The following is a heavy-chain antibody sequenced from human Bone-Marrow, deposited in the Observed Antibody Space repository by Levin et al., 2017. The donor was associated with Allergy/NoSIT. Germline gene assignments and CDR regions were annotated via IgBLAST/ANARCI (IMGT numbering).Heavy chain of an antibody. D-gene: IGHD3-16*01. J-gene: IGHJ5*02. V-gene: IGHV3-23*01. CDR2: ISGGGDYR. CDR1: GFAFSDYA. CDR3: AKDSSPYDSINWFDP. Sequence: GESLKISCAASGFAFSDYAMHWIRQTPGKGLEWVSTISGGGDYRYYADSVKGRFTISRDNSNNSLFLHLNTLSAEDTAIYYCAKDSSPYDSINWFDPWGQGTLVTVSS.